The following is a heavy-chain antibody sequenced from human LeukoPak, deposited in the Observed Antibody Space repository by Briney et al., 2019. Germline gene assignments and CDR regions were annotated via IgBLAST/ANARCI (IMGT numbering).Heavy chain of an antibody. CDR1: GGSISSYY. J-gene: IGHJ4*02. V-gene: IGHV4-59*01. CDR2: IYYSGST. D-gene: IGHD6-19*01. Sequence: SETLSLTCTVSGGSISSYYWSWIRQSPGKGLEWIGYIYYSGSTSYNASLESRATISVDTSNNQFSLKLSSVTAADTAVYYCAGRRGAVDPFDYWGQGTLVTVSS. CDR3: AGRRGAVDPFDY.